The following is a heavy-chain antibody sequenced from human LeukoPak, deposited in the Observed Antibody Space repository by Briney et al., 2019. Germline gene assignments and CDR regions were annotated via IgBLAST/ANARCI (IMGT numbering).Heavy chain of an antibody. Sequence: GGSLRLSCSASGFTFSSYAMHWVRQAPGKGLEYVSAISSNGGSTYYADSVKGRFTISRDNSKNTLYLQMSSLRAEDTAVYYCVKDSGRITMVRGVFDYWGQGTLVTVSS. J-gene: IGHJ4*02. CDR1: GFTFSSYA. CDR3: VKDSGRITMVRGVFDY. CDR2: ISSNGGST. D-gene: IGHD3-10*01. V-gene: IGHV3-64D*09.